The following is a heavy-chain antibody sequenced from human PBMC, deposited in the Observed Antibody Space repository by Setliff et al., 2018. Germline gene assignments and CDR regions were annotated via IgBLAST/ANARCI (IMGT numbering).Heavy chain of an antibody. CDR1: GYTFTSYA. J-gene: IGHJ6*03. Sequence: ASVKVSCKASGYTFTSYAMHWVRQAPGQRLEWMGWINAGNGNTKYSQKFQGRVTITRDTSASTAFMELSSLRSEDTAVYYCARDGFEIVVVPAAIYYYYYMDVWGIGTTVTVSS. V-gene: IGHV1-3*01. CDR3: ARDGFEIVVVPAAIYYYYYMDV. CDR2: INAGNGNT. D-gene: IGHD2-2*01.